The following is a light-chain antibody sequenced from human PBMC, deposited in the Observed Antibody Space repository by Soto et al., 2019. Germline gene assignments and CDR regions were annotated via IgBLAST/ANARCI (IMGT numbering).Light chain of an antibody. CDR1: TSNIGAGYD. J-gene: IGLJ3*02. CDR2: GNN. CDR3: QSYDSTLSGSV. Sequence: QSVLTQPPSVSGAPGHRITISCTGDTSNIGAGYDVHWYQQLPGTAPKLLIFGNNNRPSGVPDRFSGSKSGTSASLAITGLQAEDEADYYCQSYDSTLSGSVFGGGTKLT. V-gene: IGLV1-40*01.